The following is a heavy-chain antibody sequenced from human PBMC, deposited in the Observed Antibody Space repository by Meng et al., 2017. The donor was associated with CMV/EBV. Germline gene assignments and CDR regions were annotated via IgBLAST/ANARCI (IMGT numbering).Heavy chain of an antibody. CDR3: ATVPAAIGARGPRWFDP. D-gene: IGHD2-2*01. CDR1: GFTLSSYA. Sequence: GGSLRLSCAASGFTLSSYAMSWVRQAPGKGLEWVSAISGSGGSTYYADSVKGRFTISRDNSKNTLYLQMNSLRAEDTAVYYCATVPAAIGARGPRWFDPWGQGTLVTVSS. CDR2: ISGSGGST. V-gene: IGHV3-23*01. J-gene: IGHJ5*02.